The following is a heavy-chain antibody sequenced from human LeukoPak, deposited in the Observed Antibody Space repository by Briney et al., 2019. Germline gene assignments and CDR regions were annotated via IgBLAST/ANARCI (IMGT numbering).Heavy chain of an antibody. V-gene: IGHV1-2*02. Sequence: ASVKVSCKASGYTFTGYYMHWVRQPPGQGLEWMGWINPNSGGTNYAQKFQGRVTMTRDTSISTAYMELSRLRSDDTAVYYCARGGSCSSTSCYTSYWFDPWGQGSLVTVSS. J-gene: IGHJ5*02. CDR2: INPNSGGT. CDR1: GYTFTGYY. CDR3: ARGGSCSSTSCYTSYWFDP. D-gene: IGHD2-2*02.